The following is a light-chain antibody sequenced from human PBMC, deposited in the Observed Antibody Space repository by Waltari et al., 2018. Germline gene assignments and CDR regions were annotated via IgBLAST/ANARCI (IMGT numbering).Light chain of an antibody. V-gene: IGLV1-51*01. Sequence: QSVLTQPPSVSAAPSQTVTIACTGSDSNIGNNYFSWYQQFPGTAPKLLSYDTNQRSSGTPDRFSASKSGTSAALAITGLQSGDEAVYYCGAWDSSLFSVLFGGGTRLTVL. J-gene: IGLJ2*01. CDR3: GAWDSSLFSVL. CDR1: DSNIGNNY. CDR2: DTN.